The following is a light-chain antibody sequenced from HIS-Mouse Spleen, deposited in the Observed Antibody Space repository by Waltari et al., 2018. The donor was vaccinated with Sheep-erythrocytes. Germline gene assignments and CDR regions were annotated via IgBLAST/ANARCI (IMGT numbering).Light chain of an antibody. CDR2: DVS. Sequence: QSALTQPRSVSGSPGQSVTISCTGTSSDVGGYYYVSWYHQHPGKAPKLRIYDVSTRLSGVPDRFSGSKSGNTASLTISGLQAEDEADYYCCSYAGSYNHVFATGTKVTVL. CDR3: CSYAGSYNHV. J-gene: IGLJ1*01. CDR1: SSDVGGYYY. V-gene: IGLV2-11*01.